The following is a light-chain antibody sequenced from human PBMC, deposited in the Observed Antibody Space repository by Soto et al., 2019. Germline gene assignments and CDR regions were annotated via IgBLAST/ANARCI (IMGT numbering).Light chain of an antibody. CDR2: EGS. CDR1: SSDVGNYNL. CDR3: CSYAGSSTYV. V-gene: IGLV2-23*01. J-gene: IGLJ1*01. Sequence: QSALTQPASVYGSPVQSITISCSGTSSDVGNYNLVSWYQQHPGKAPKLMIYEGSKRPSGVSNRFSGSKSGNTASLTISGLQAEDEADYYCCSYAGSSTYVFGTGTKLTVL.